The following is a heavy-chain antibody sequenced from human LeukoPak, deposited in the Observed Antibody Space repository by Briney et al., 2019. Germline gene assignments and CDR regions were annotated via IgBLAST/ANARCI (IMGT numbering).Heavy chain of an antibody. V-gene: IGHV4-34*01. Sequence: ASETLSLTCAVYGGSFSGYYWSWIRQPPGKGLEWIGEINHSGSTNYNPSLKSRVTISVDTSKNQFSLKLSSVTAADTAVYYCARRDGYNFGRKLDYWGQGTLVTVSS. CDR1: GGSFSGYY. CDR3: ARRDGYNFGRKLDY. D-gene: IGHD5-24*01. J-gene: IGHJ4*02. CDR2: INHSGST.